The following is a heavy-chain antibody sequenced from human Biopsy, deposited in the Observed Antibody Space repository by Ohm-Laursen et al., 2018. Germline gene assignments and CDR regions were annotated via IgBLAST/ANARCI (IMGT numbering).Heavy chain of an antibody. D-gene: IGHD7-27*01. J-gene: IGHJ4*02. CDR2: IYYTGHT. CDR3: ARLTGDPSY. Sequence: TLSHTCTVSGGSIKSYYWNWIRQSPGKGLEWIGFIYYTGHTNYNPSLKSRATISVDTSKNQFSLKVISVTAADTAVYYCARLTGDPSYWGQGILVTVSS. V-gene: IGHV4-59*01. CDR1: GGSIKSYY.